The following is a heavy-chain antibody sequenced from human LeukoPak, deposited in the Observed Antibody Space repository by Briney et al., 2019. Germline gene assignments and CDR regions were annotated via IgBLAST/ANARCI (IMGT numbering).Heavy chain of an antibody. Sequence: ASVKVSCKVSGYTLTELSMHWVRQAPGKGLEWMGWMNPNSGNTGYAQKFQGRVTMTRNTSISTAYMELSSLRSEDTAVYYCARGRQWDTAMVLGDDAFDIWGQGTMVTVSS. CDR2: MNPNSGNT. J-gene: IGHJ3*02. CDR3: ARGRQWDTAMVLGDDAFDI. CDR1: GYTLTELS. D-gene: IGHD5-18*01. V-gene: IGHV1-8*01.